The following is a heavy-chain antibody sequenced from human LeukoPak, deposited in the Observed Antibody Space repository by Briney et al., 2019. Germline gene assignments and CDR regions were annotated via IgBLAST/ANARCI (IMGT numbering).Heavy chain of an antibody. D-gene: IGHD3-10*01. V-gene: IGHV4-59*11. CDR3: AGYYYGSGSFYLDP. J-gene: IGHJ5*02. CDR2: IHFSGNT. CDR1: GGSISRHY. Sequence: SETLSLTCTVYGGSISRHYWSWIRQPPGKGLGWIGYIHFSGNTNYNPSLKSRVTISLDTAKNEFYLKLSSVTAADTAVYYCAGYYYGSGSFYLDPWGQGTLVTVSS.